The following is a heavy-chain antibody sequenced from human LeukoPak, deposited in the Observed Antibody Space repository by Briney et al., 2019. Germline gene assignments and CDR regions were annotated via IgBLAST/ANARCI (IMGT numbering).Heavy chain of an antibody. CDR2: LNWDGGST. CDR3: ARSARRGTLVPAALFDSRYFFYYYMDV. J-gene: IGHJ6*03. V-gene: IGHV3-20*04. Sequence: GGSLRLSCAASGFKFDDYGMSWVRHAPGKRLEWVSGLNWDGGSTAYADSVKGRFTVSGDNARASLYLEMNSLRAEDTALYYCARSARRGTLVPAALFDSRYFFYYYMDVWGKGTTVTVSS. D-gene: IGHD2-2*01. CDR1: GFKFDDYG.